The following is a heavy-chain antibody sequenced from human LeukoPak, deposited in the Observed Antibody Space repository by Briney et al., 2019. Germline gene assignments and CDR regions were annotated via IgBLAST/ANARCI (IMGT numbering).Heavy chain of an antibody. J-gene: IGHJ3*02. CDR2: MYYSGTT. Sequence: SETLSLTCTVSGGSISSGGFYWSWIRQHPGQGLEWIGYMYYSGTTFYSPSLKSRLSISVDTSKNQFSLKLSSVTAADTAVYYCARADANAFDIWGQGTMATVSS. CDR3: ARADANAFDI. V-gene: IGHV4-31*03. CDR1: GGSISSGGFY.